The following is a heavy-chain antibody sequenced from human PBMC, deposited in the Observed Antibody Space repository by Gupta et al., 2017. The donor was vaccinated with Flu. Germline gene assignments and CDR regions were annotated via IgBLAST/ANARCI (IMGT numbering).Heavy chain of an antibody. Sequence: TFSSYGMSWVRQAPGKGLEWVSGISGSGGDTYYADSVKGRFTISRDNSKSTLYLQMNSLRAEDTAVFYCAKGAFYFENWGRGILVTVSS. CDR3: AKGAFYFEN. V-gene: IGHV3-23*01. CDR1: TFSSYG. CDR2: ISGSGGDT. J-gene: IGHJ4*02.